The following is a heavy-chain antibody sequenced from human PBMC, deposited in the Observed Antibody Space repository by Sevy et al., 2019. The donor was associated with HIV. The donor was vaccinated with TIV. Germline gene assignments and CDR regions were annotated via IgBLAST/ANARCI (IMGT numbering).Heavy chain of an antibody. Sequence: GGSLRLSCVASGFTFRSYTMKWVRQAPGKGLECVSSISSSGSYIYYADSVKGRFTISRDDAKNSLYLQMNTLRAEDAALYSCARVRPYDTRDFDYWGQGTLVTVSS. CDR3: ARVRPYDTRDFDY. D-gene: IGHD3-22*01. J-gene: IGHJ4*02. V-gene: IGHV3-21*01. CDR1: GFTFRSYT. CDR2: ISSSGSYI.